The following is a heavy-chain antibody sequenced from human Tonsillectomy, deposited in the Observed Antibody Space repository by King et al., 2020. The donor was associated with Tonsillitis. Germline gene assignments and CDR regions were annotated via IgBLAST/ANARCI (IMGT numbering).Heavy chain of an antibody. V-gene: IGHV3-30*04. Sequence: VQLVESGGGVVQPGRSLRLSCADSGFTFSAFAMHWVRQAPGKGLEWVAVISFDGSNKYYADSVKGRFTISRDNSKNTLYLQMNGLRAEDTAVYYCARAGGDTEIVTYSYFYYAMDVWGLGTPVTVSS. J-gene: IGHJ6*02. CDR3: ARAGGDTEIVTYSYFYYAMDV. CDR2: ISFDGSNK. D-gene: IGHD5-18*01. CDR1: GFTFSAFA.